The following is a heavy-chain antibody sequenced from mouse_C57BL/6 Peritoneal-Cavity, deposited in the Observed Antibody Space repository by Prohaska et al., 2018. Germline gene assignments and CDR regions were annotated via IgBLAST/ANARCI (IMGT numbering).Heavy chain of an antibody. V-gene: IGHV2-9-1*01. D-gene: IGHD1-1*01. CDR1: GFSFTSYA. CDR3: ARKEYYYGSSGYYAMDY. CDR2: IWTGGGT. Sequence: QVQLKESGPGLFAPSQSLSITCTVSGFSFTSYAISLVRQPPGKGLELLGVIWTGGGTNYNSALKSRLSISKDNYKSQVFLKMNSLQTEDTDRYYCARKEYYYGSSGYYAMDYWGQGTSVTVSS. J-gene: IGHJ4*01.